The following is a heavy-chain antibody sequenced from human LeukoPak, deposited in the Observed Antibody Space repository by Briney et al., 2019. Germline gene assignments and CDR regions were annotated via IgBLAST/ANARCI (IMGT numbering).Heavy chain of an antibody. CDR3: ARVDGSCAGGSCPSGNWFDP. CDR1: GGSISGYY. D-gene: IGHD2-15*01. Sequence: TSSETLSLTCRVSGGSISGYYWSWIRQPPGKGLQWIGYIHYSGSTNYNPSLKSRVTISVDTSKNQFSLKLSSVTAADTAVYYCARVDGSCAGGSCPSGNWFDPWGQGTLVTVSS. CDR2: IHYSGST. V-gene: IGHV4-59*08. J-gene: IGHJ5*02.